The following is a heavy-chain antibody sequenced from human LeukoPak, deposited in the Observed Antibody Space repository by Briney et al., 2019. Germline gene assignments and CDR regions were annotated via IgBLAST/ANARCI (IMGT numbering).Heavy chain of an antibody. Sequence: SVKVSCKASGGTFSSYAISWVRQAPGQGLEWMGGITPIFGTANYAQKFQGRVTITADESTSTAYMELSSLRSEDTAVYYCAREIVVVVAATEDYYYYYGMDVWGQGTTVTVSS. CDR1: GGTFSSYA. CDR2: ITPIFGTA. CDR3: AREIVVVVAATEDYYYYYGMDV. V-gene: IGHV1-69*13. J-gene: IGHJ6*02. D-gene: IGHD2-15*01.